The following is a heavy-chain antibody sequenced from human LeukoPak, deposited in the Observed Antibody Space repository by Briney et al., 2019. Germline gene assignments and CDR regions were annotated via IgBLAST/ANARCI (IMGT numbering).Heavy chain of an antibody. CDR1: GYIFTSYD. CDR2: INPNSGYT. CDR3: ARSSGWTHFDY. Sequence: ASVTVSCKASGYIFTSYDISWVRQAAGHGPEWMGWINPNSGYTGYARNFQGRVTITRSASENTAFMELSSLRSEDTAVYYCARSSGWTHFDYWGQGTLVSVSS. D-gene: IGHD6-19*01. V-gene: IGHV1-8*01. J-gene: IGHJ4*02.